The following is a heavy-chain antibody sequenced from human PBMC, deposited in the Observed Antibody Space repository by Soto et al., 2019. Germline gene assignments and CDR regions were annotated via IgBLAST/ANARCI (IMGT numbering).Heavy chain of an antibody. Sequence: ASVKVSCKASGYTFTNYGLTLVRQAPGQGLEWMGWISAYNGNTNYAQKLQGRVTMTTDTSTSTAYMELRSLRSDDTAVYYCARIVGADRRWFDPWGQGTLVTVSS. CDR3: ARIVGADRRWFDP. V-gene: IGHV1-18*01. CDR1: GYTFTNYG. J-gene: IGHJ5*02. D-gene: IGHD1-26*01. CDR2: ISAYNGNT.